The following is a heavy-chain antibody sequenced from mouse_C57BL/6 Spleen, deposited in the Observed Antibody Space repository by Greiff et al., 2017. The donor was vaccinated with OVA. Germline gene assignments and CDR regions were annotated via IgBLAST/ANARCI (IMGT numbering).Heavy chain of an antibody. CDR2: ISSGSSTI. Sequence: EVQRVESGGGLVKPGGSLKLSCAASGFTFSDYGMHWVRQAPEKGLEWVAYISSGSSTIYYADTVKGRFTISRDNAKNTLCLQMTSLRSEDTAMYYCAREGVADYAMDYWGQGTSVTVSS. CDR1: GFTFSDYG. J-gene: IGHJ4*01. D-gene: IGHD1-1*02. V-gene: IGHV5-17*01. CDR3: AREGVADYAMDY.